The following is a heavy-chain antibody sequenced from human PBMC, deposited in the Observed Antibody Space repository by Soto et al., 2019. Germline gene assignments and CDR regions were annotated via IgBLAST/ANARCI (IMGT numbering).Heavy chain of an antibody. J-gene: IGHJ4*02. CDR1: GGTFSSYA. CDR3: AREGGIAARQGFDY. V-gene: IGHV1-69*13. CDR2: IIPIFGTA. D-gene: IGHD6-6*01. Sequence: ASVKVSCKASGGTFSSYAISWVRQAPGQGLEWMGGIIPIFGTANYAQKFQGRVTITADESTSTAYMELSSLRSEDTAVYYCAREGGIAARQGFDYWGQGTLVTVSS.